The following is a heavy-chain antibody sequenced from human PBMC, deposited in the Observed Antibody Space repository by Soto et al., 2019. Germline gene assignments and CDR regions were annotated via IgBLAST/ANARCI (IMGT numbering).Heavy chain of an antibody. CDR2: INAGNGNT. Sequence: ASVKGYCKASGYTFTIYAMHWERQAPGQRREWMGWINAGNGNTKYSQKLQGRVTMTTDTSTSTAYMELRSLRSDDTAVYYCARDFGLFYYDSSGYSQAFDIWGQGTMVTVSS. CDR3: ARDFGLFYYDSSGYSQAFDI. J-gene: IGHJ3*02. CDR1: GYTFTIYA. V-gene: IGHV1-3*01. D-gene: IGHD3-22*01.